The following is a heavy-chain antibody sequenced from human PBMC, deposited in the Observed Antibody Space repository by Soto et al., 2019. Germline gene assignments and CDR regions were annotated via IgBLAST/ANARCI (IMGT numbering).Heavy chain of an antibody. V-gene: IGHV3-74*03. CDR1: GFTFSRYW. J-gene: IGHJ6*02. CDR2: INSDGSSR. CDR3: ARGGDTPVVYYYAMDV. Sequence: EVQLVESGGGLVQPGGSLRLSCAASGFTFSRYWMHWVRQAPGKGLEWVSRINSDGSSRTDADFVKGRFTVSRDNAKNTLFLQVNSLRAEDTAVYYCARGGDTPVVYYYAMDVWGQGTTVTVSS. D-gene: IGHD2-15*01.